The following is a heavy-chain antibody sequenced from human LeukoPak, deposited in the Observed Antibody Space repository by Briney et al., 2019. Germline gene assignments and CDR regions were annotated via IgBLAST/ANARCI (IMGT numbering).Heavy chain of an antibody. V-gene: IGHV4-34*01. Sequence: KPGGSLRLSCAASGFTFSSYAMSWVRQPPGKGLEWIGEINHSGSTNYNPSLKSRVTISVDTSKNQFSLKLSSVTAADTAVYYCARVGTVVLLRYYYYGMDVWGQGTTVTVSS. CDR1: GFTFSSYA. CDR2: INHSGST. CDR3: ARVGTVVLLRYYYYGMDV. D-gene: IGHD2-2*01. J-gene: IGHJ6*02.